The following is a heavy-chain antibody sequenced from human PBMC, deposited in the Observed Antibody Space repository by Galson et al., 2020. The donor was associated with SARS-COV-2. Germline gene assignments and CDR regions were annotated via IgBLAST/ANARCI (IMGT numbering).Heavy chain of an antibody. CDR3: ARGWPGIAVAVAFDY. V-gene: IGHV4-34*01. Sequence: LETLSLTCAVYGGSFSGYYWSWIRQPPGKGLEWIGEINHSGSTNYNPSLKSRVTISVDTSKNQFSLKLSSVTAADTAVYYCARGWPGIAVAVAFDYWGQGTLVTVSS. CDR1: GGSFSGYY. D-gene: IGHD6-19*01. CDR2: INHSGST. J-gene: IGHJ4*02.